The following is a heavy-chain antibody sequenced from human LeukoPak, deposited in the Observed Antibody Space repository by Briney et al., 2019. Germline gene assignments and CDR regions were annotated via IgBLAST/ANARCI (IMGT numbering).Heavy chain of an antibody. CDR2: IASDGSST. Sequence: GGSLRLSCAASGFTFSSYWMNWVRQAPGKGLVWVSRIASDGSSTTYADSVKGRFSISRDNAKNTLYLQMNSLRAEDTAVYYCARDQSPSGIVGATESRDYWGQGTLVTVSS. D-gene: IGHD1-26*01. CDR3: ARDQSPSGIVGATESRDY. J-gene: IGHJ4*02. CDR1: GFTFSSYW. V-gene: IGHV3-74*01.